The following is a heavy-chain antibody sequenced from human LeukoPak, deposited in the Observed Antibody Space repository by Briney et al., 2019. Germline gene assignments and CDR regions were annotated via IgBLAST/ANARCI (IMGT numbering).Heavy chain of an antibody. CDR1: GGSISSYY. V-gene: IGHV4-4*07. CDR3: ARETAVAGTIDY. J-gene: IGHJ4*02. Sequence: SETLSLTCTVSGGSISSYYWSWIRQPAGKGLEWIGRIYTCGSTNYNPSLKRRVTMSVGTSKNQFSLKLSSVTAADTAVYSCARETAVAGTIDYWGQGTLVTVSS. CDR2: IYTCGST. D-gene: IGHD6-19*01.